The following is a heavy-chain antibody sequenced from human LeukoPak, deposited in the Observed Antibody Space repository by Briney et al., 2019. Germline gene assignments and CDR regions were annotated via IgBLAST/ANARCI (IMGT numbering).Heavy chain of an antibody. Sequence: PGGSLRLSCAASGFTFSSYGMHWVRQAPGKGLEWVAVISHDGSNKYYADSVKGRFTISRDNSKNTLYLQMNSLRAEDTAVYYCAKDRYDSSGYFDYWGQGTLVTVSS. V-gene: IGHV3-30*18. CDR2: ISHDGSNK. J-gene: IGHJ4*02. CDR1: GFTFSSYG. D-gene: IGHD3-22*01. CDR3: AKDRYDSSGYFDY.